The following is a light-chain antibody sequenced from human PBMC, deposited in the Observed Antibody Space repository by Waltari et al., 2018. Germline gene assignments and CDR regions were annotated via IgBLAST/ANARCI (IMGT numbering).Light chain of an antibody. CDR1: SSDVGGYNY. CDR3: LSYAGGVRV. CDR2: EVI. J-gene: IGLJ2*01. Sequence: QSALPQPPSASGSPGQSVTISCTGTSSDVGGYNYVSWYQQHPGKAPKLIIYEVIKRPAGVPDRFSGSKSGTTASLTVSGLQAEDEADYYCLSYAGGVRVFGGGTKLTVL. V-gene: IGLV2-8*01.